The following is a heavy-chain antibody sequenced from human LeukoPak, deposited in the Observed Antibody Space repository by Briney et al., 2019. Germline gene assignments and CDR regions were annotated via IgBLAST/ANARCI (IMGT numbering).Heavy chain of an antibody. Sequence: GASVKVSCKASGYTFTGYYMHWVRQAPGQGLEWMGWINPNSGGTNYAQKFQGRVTMTRDTSISTAYMELSRLRSDDTAVYYCASGRHGDYPVERYYYMDVWGKGTTVTVSS. CDR2: INPNSGGT. CDR1: GYTFTGYY. J-gene: IGHJ6*03. D-gene: IGHD4-17*01. V-gene: IGHV1-2*02. CDR3: ASGRHGDYPVERYYYMDV.